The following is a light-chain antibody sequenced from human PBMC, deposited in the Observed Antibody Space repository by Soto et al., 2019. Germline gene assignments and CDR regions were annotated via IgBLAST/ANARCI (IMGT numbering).Light chain of an antibody. CDR3: QQYGSPGT. Sequence: EIMMTHSPVTLCVSSGERATLSCRASQSVNSNLAWSPQKPGQAPRLLIYGASTRATGIPDRFIDSGSGTDFTLTISRLEPEEFAVYYCQQYGSPGTFAQGTKLDIK. V-gene: IGKV3-20*01. J-gene: IGKJ1*01. CDR2: GAS. CDR1: QSVNSN.